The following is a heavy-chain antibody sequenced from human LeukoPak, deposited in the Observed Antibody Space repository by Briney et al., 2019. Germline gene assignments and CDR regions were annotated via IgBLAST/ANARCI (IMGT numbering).Heavy chain of an antibody. Sequence: GGSLRLSCAASGFTFSSYSMNWVRQAPGKGLEWVSSISSSSSYIYYADSVKGRFTISRDNAKNSLYLQMNSLRAEDTAVYYCARSNVEMATISAFDIWGQGTMVTVSS. D-gene: IGHD5-12*01. CDR1: GFTFSSYS. J-gene: IGHJ3*02. CDR3: ARSNVEMATISAFDI. CDR2: ISSSSSYI. V-gene: IGHV3-21*01.